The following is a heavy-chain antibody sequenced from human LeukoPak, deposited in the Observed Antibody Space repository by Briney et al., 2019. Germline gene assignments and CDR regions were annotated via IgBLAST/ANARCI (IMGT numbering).Heavy chain of an antibody. D-gene: IGHD3-10*01. Sequence: SETLSLTCAVYGGSFSGYYWSRIRQPPGKGLEWIGEINHSGSTNYNPSLKSRVTISVDTSKNQFSLKLSSVTAADTAVYYCARNVLLWFGESQKFDYWGQGTLVTVSS. CDR3: ARNVLLWFGESQKFDY. CDR2: INHSGST. J-gene: IGHJ4*02. V-gene: IGHV4-34*01. CDR1: GGSFSGYY.